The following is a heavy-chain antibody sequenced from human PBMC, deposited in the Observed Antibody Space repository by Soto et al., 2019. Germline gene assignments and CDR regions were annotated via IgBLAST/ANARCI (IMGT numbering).Heavy chain of an antibody. CDR1: GFTFSRHG. J-gene: IGHJ4*02. V-gene: IGHV3-33*01. CDR3: ARDDDYPDNGFDY. CDR2: ILNDASGH. Sequence: QVQLVESGGGVVQPGTSLRLSCATSGFTFSRHGMHWVRQTPGKGLEWLAVILNDASGHWYADSVKGRFTISRDNLENTLYLQMNVLRLEDTGMYYCARDDDYPDNGFDYWGQGTLVTVSS. D-gene: IGHD4-17*01.